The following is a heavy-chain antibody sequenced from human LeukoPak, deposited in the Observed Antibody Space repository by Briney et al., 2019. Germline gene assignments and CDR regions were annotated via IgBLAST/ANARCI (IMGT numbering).Heavy chain of an antibody. CDR3: ARELRITMVRGVIDR. Sequence: ASVKVSCKASGYTFTSYGISWVRQAPGQGLEWMGWISAYNGNTNYAQKLQGRVTMTTDTSTSTAYMELRSLRSDDTAVYYCARELRITMVRGVIDRWGQGTLVTVSS. V-gene: IGHV1-18*01. J-gene: IGHJ5*02. CDR2: ISAYNGNT. D-gene: IGHD3-10*01. CDR1: GYTFTSYG.